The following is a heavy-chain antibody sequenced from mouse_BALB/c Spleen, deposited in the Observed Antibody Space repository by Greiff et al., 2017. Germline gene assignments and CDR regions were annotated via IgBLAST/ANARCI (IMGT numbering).Heavy chain of an antibody. CDR3: ARSGARAPYAMDY. D-gene: IGHD3-1*01. J-gene: IGHJ4*01. CDR2: IWGGGST. V-gene: IGHV2-6-4*01. Sequence: QVQLKESGPGLVAPSQSLSITCTVSGFSLSRYSVYWVRQPPGKGLEWLGMIWGGGSTDYNSALKSRLSISKNNSKSQVFLKMNSLQTDDTAMYYCARSGARAPYAMDYWGQGTSVTVSA. CDR1: GFSLSRYS.